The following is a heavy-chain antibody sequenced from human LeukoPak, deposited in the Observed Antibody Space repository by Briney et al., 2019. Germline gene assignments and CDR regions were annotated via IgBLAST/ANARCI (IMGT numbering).Heavy chain of an antibody. CDR2: ISPTGSTT. CDR3: ARGPSSNWSGLDF. V-gene: IGHV3-74*01. D-gene: IGHD6-13*01. J-gene: IGHJ4*02. Sequence: AGSLRLSCAASGFSFSGHWLHWARQLPGKGLVWLSRISPTGSTTSYADSVKGRFTVSRDNAKNTLYLQVNNLRAEDTAVYYCARGPSSNWSGLDFWGQGTLLTVFS. CDR1: GFSFSGHW.